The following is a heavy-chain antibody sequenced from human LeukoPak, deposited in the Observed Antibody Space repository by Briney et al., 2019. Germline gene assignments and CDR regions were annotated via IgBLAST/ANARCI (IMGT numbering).Heavy chain of an antibody. CDR3: ARDRPDYGDYG. CDR1: GFTFSQFA. D-gene: IGHD4-17*01. V-gene: IGHV3-23*01. CDR2: IGGGPQ. Sequence: PGGSLRLSCATSGFTFSQFAMTWVRQAPGKGLEWVSTIGGGPQFYADSVKGRFTISRDNSKNTLYLQMDSLRAEDTAVYYCARDRPDYGDYGWGQGTLVTVSS. J-gene: IGHJ4*02.